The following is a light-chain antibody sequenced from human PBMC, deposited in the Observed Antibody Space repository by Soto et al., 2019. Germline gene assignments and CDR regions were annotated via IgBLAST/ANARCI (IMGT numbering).Light chain of an antibody. CDR2: EVS. Sequence: QSVLTQPASVSGSPGQSITISCTGTSSDVDFYNFVSWYQQHPGKAPKLIIYEVSNRSSGVSSRFSGSKSGNTASLTISGLRAEDEADYYCSSSTITSYVFGTGTKV. CDR3: SSSTITSYV. CDR1: SSDVDFYNF. V-gene: IGLV2-14*01. J-gene: IGLJ1*01.